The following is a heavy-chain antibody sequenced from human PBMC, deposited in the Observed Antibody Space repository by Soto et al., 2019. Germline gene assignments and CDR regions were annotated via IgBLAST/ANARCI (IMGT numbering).Heavy chain of an antibody. CDR3: ARDHQGFWFGELFYYYYGMDV. V-gene: IGHV3-33*01. Sequence: QVQLVESGGGVVQPGRSLRLSCAASGFTFSSYGMHWVRQAPGKGLEWVAVIWYDGSNKYYADSVKGRFTITRDNSKNTLYLQMNSLRAEDTAVYYCARDHQGFWFGELFYYYYGMDVWGQGTTVTVSS. J-gene: IGHJ6*02. D-gene: IGHD3-10*01. CDR2: IWYDGSNK. CDR1: GFTFSSYG.